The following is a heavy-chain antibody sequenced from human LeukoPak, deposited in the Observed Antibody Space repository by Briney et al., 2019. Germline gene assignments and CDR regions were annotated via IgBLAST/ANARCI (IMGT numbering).Heavy chain of an antibody. Sequence: GGSLRLSCAASGFSLSPYTMTSGLQAAGHGEEGISSISSSSKSLYYEHSLRGRFTISRDNAKHSLFLQMDSLRGEDTAIYYCAREGLHPRIQLPGHYSDSWGPGTLVIVSS. D-gene: IGHD1-1*01. CDR3: AREGLHPRIQLPGHYSDS. V-gene: IGHV3-21*06. J-gene: IGHJ4*02. CDR1: GFSLSPYT. CDR2: ISSSSKSL.